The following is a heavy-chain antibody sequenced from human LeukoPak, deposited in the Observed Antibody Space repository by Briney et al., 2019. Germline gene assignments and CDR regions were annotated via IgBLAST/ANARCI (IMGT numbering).Heavy chain of an antibody. Sequence: ASVKVSCKASGYTFTSYGISWVRQPPGQGREWMGGIIPIFGTANYAQKFQGRVTITADESTSTAYMELSRLRSEDTAVYYCARDSSSSRFDAFDIWGQGTMVTVSS. V-gene: IGHV1-69*13. CDR1: GYTFTSYG. D-gene: IGHD6-6*01. J-gene: IGHJ3*02. CDR2: IIPIFGTA. CDR3: ARDSSSSRFDAFDI.